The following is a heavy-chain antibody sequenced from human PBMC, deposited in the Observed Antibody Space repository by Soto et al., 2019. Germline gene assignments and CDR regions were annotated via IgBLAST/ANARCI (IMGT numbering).Heavy chain of an antibody. V-gene: IGHV1-18*01. D-gene: IGHD1-1*01. CDR2: ITPNNEDT. CDR1: GFRFTNYG. Sequence: QVQLVQSGAEVKKPGASVRVSCETSGFRFTNYGFTWVRQAPGQGLEWMGWITPNNEDTHYAQKFQGRVTMTTDTGTGTVYMELRSLRSDDTAMYYCARKGTGHPSDPWGQGTLVTVSS. J-gene: IGHJ5*02. CDR3: ARKGTGHPSDP.